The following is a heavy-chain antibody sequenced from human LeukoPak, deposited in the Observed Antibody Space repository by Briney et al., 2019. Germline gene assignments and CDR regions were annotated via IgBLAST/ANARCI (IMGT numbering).Heavy chain of an antibody. V-gene: IGHV3-74*01. CDR2: ISSDESSR. CDR1: GFTVSSYG. Sequence: PGGSLRLSCVVSGFTVSSYGMHWVRQAPRKGLVWVSRISSDESSRSSADAVKGRFTISRDNAKNTLYLQMNSLRAEDPAVYYCARGPPYYDSSGYYYGGTAFDIWGQGTMVTVSS. J-gene: IGHJ3*02. D-gene: IGHD3-22*01. CDR3: ARGPPYYDSSGYYYGGTAFDI.